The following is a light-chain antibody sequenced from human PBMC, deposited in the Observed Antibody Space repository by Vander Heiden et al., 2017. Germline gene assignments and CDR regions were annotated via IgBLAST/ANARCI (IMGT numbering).Light chain of an antibody. CDR2: AAS. CDR1: QGISSY. V-gene: IGKV1-9*01. J-gene: IGKJ4*01. Sequence: DIQLTQSPSFLSASVGDRVTTTCRASQGISSYLAWYQQKPGKAPKLLIYAASTLQSGVPSRFSGSGSGTEFTLTISSLQPEDFATYYCQQLDSYPLFGGGTKVEIK. CDR3: QQLDSYPL.